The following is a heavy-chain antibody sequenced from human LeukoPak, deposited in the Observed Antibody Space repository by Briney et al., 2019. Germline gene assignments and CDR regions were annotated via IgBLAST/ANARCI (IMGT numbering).Heavy chain of an antibody. CDR3: ARLGTDSSSWNNWFDP. CDR1: GFTFSSYG. CDR2: IWYDGSNK. V-gene: IGHV3-33*01. Sequence: GRSLRLSCAASGFTFSSYGMHWVRQAPGKGLEWVAVIWYDGSNKYYADSVKGRFTISRDNSKNTLYLQMNSLRAEDTAVYYCARLGTDSSSWNNWFDPWGQGTLVTVSS. J-gene: IGHJ5*02. D-gene: IGHD6-13*01.